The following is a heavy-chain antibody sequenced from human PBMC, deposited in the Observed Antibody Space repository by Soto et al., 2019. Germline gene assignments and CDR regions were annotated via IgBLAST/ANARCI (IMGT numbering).Heavy chain of an antibody. CDR3: ARDRVVTAAFDY. V-gene: IGHV1-69*08. CDR2: NIPILGIA. Sequence: QVQLVQSGAEVKKPGSSVKVSCKASGGTFSSYTISWVRQAPGQGLEWMGRNIPILGIANYAQKFQGRVTITADKPPSTAYTELSSLRSEDTVVYYCARDRVVTAAFDYCGQGTLVTVSS. D-gene: IGHD2-21*02. CDR1: GGTFSSYT. J-gene: IGHJ4*02.